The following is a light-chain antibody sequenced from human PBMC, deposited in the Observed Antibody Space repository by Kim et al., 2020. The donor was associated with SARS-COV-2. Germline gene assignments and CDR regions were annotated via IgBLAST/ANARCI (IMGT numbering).Light chain of an antibody. V-gene: IGLV4-60*03. CDR1: SGHSSYI. J-gene: IGLJ7*01. CDR2: LDGSGSY. Sequence: QLVLTQSSSASASLGSTVKLTCTLSSGHSSYIIAWHQQQPGMAPRYLIKLDGSGSYNKGGGVPDRFSGSSSGADRYLTISNLQSEDEADYYCETSDSNTQVFGAGTLLTV. CDR3: ETSDSNTQV.